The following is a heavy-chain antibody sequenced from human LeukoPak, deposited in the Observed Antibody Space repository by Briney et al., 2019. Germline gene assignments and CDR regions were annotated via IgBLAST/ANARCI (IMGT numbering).Heavy chain of an antibody. J-gene: IGHJ4*02. CDR3: ARDRIAAAGTVDY. CDR2: IYHSGST. Sequence: SETLSLTCTVSGGSISSYYWSWIRQPPGKGLEWIGYIYHSGSTYYNPSLKSRVTISVDRSKNQFSLKLSSVTAADTAVYYCARDRIAAAGTVDYWGQGTLVTVSS. CDR1: GGSISSYY. V-gene: IGHV4-59*12. D-gene: IGHD6-13*01.